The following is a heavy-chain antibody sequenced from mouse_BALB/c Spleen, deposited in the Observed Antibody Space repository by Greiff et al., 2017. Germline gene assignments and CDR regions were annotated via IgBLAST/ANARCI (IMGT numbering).Heavy chain of an antibody. D-gene: IGHD4-1*01. CDR2: IYPGSGNT. CDR3: ASNWDWFAY. Sequence: QVQLQQSGAELARPGASVKLSCKASGYTFTDYYINWVKQRTGQGLEWIGEIYPGSGNTYYNEKFKGKATLTADKSSSTAYMQLSSLTSEDSAVYFCASNWDWFAYWGQGTLVTVSA. CDR1: GYTFTDYY. V-gene: IGHV1-77*01. J-gene: IGHJ3*01.